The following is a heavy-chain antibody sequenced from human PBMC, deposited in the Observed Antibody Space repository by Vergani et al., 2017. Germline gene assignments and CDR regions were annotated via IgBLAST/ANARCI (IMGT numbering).Heavy chain of an antibody. CDR2: IYYSGST. D-gene: IGHD2-15*01. V-gene: IGHV4-59*01. Sequence: QVQLQESGPGLVKPSETLSLTCTVSGGSISSYYWSWIRQPPGKGLEWIGYIYYSGSTNYNPSLKSRVTISVDTSKNQFSLKLSSVTAADTAVYYCARGGSCYDEVCGYFDLWGRGTLVTVSS. CDR1: GGSISSYY. J-gene: IGHJ2*01. CDR3: ARGGSCYDEVCGYFDL.